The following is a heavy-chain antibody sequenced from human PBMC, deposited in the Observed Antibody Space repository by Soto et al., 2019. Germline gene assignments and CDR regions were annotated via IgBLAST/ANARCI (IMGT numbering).Heavy chain of an antibody. V-gene: IGHV3-23*01. CDR3: AKTERFYYYYGMDV. CDR2: ISGSGGST. J-gene: IGHJ6*02. Sequence: TGGSLRLSCAASGFTFGSYAMSWVRQAPGKGLEWVSAISGSGGSTYYADSVKGRFTISRDNSKNTLYLQMNSLRAEDTAVYYCAKTERFYYYYGMDVWGQGTTVTVSS. CDR1: GFTFGSYA.